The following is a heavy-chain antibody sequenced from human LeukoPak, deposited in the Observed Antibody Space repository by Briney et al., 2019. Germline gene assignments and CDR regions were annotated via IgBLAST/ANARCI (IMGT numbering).Heavy chain of an antibody. CDR3: AKTPGGYSYRRPYYFDY. D-gene: IGHD5-18*01. V-gene: IGHV3-23*01. CDR1: GFTFSSYS. J-gene: IGHJ4*02. Sequence: AGGSLRLSCAASGFTFSSYSMNWVRQAPGKGLEWVSAISGSGGSTYYADSVKGRFTISRDNSKNTLYLQMNSLRAEDTAVYYCAKTPGGYSYRRPYYFDYWGQGTLVTVSS. CDR2: ISGSGGST.